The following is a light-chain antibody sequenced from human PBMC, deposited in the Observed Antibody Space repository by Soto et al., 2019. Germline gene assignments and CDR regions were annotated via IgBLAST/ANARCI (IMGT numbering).Light chain of an antibody. J-gene: IGLJ1*01. CDR2: DVS. Sequence: QSVLTQPASVSGSPGQSITISCTGFSSDVGDYNYVAWYQQHPDKAPKLMIFDVSSRPSGVSNRFSGSKSGSTASLTISGLQAEDEADYFCSSYSSSGTLYVFGTGTKLTVL. V-gene: IGLV2-14*03. CDR3: SSYSSSGTLYV. CDR1: SSDVGDYNY.